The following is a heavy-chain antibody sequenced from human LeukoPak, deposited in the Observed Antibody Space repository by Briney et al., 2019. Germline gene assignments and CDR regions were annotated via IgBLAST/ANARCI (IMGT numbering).Heavy chain of an antibody. CDR3: ARVPTVTISWFDP. V-gene: IGHV1-2*02. Sequence: GASVKVSCKASGYTFTGYYMHWVRQAPGQGLEWMGWINPNSGGTNYAQKFQGRVTMTRDTSISTAYMELSRPRSDDTAVYYCARVPTVTISWFDPWGQGTLVTVSS. D-gene: IGHD4-17*01. CDR2: INPNSGGT. CDR1: GYTFTGYY. J-gene: IGHJ5*02.